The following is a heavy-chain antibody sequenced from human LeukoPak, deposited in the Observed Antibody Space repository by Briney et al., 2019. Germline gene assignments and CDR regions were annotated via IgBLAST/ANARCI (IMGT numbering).Heavy chain of an antibody. D-gene: IGHD2-21*01. Sequence: GASVKVSCKVSGYSLDEVGMHWVRQAPGRGIEWMGGFDPESGETITAQKYQGRVATTDDISLNTSYMELPRLTSDDAAVYYCAVADTRLYCGSRSGPSGPYYFMDVWGTGTPVIVSS. CDR2: FDPESGET. CDR3: AVADTRLYCGSRSGPSGPYYFMDV. J-gene: IGHJ6*03. CDR1: GYSLDEVG. V-gene: IGHV1-24*01.